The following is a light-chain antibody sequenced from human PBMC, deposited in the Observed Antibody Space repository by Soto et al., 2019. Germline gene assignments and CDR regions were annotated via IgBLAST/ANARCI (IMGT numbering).Light chain of an antibody. CDR1: SSDVGVYNY. CDR3: SSYTGSSTLLV. V-gene: IGLV2-14*03. Sequence: QSALTQPASVSGSPGQSITISCTGTSSDVGVYNYVSWYQHHPGKAPKLKIYDVNNRPSGVSHRFSGSKSGNTASLTISGLQAEDEADYYCSSYTGSSTLLVFGGGTKLTVL. J-gene: IGLJ2*01. CDR2: DVN.